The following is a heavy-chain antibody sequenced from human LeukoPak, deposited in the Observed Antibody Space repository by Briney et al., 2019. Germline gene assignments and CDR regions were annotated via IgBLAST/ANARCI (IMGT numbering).Heavy chain of an antibody. V-gene: IGHV5-10-1*01. Sequence: GGSLRLSCKGSGYSFTSYWISWVRQMPGKGLEWMGRIDPSDSYTNYSPSLQGHVTISADKSISTAYLQWSSLKASDTALYYCARGKQQLVYWGQGTLVTVSS. D-gene: IGHD6-13*01. J-gene: IGHJ4*02. CDR2: IDPSDSYT. CDR1: GYSFTSYW. CDR3: ARGKQQLVY.